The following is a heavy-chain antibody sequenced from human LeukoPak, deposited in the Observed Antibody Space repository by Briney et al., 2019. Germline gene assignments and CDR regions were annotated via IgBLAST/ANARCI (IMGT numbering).Heavy chain of an antibody. D-gene: IGHD5-18*01. CDR1: GYTFTNNA. V-gene: IGHV5-51*01. Sequence: GESLKISCWGSGYTFTNNAIAWVRQMPGKGLEWMGIIYPGDSDTRYSPSFQGQVTISADKSISTAYLQWSSLKASDTAMYYCARAGYSSAWFDPWGQGTLVTVSS. J-gene: IGHJ5*02. CDR3: ARAGYSSAWFDP. CDR2: IYPGDSDT.